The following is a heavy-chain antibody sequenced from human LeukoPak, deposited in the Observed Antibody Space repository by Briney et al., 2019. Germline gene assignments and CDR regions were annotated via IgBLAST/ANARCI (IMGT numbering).Heavy chain of an antibody. CDR3: ARDHNYAFDN. D-gene: IGHD1-1*01. CDR2: IGIDSGNT. CDR1: GFPFIEYS. Sequence: SGGSLRLSCTASGFPFIEYSMNWVGQAPGKGLEWISYIGIDSGNTKHADSVRGRFTISADKAKNSLYLQMNSLRVEDTAVYYCARDHNYAFDNWGQGTLVSVAS. V-gene: IGHV3-48*01. J-gene: IGHJ4*02.